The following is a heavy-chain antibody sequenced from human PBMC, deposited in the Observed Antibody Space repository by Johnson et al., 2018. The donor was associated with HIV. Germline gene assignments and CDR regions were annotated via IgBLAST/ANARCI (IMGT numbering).Heavy chain of an antibody. CDR3: AGGVAVAFDI. CDR1: GFTFSSYG. CDR2: ISGSGGST. J-gene: IGHJ3*02. V-gene: IGHV3-23*04. D-gene: IGHD6-19*01. Sequence: VQLVESGGGVVQPGRSLRLSCAASGFTFSSYGMHWVRQAPGKGLEWVSSISGSGGSTLYADSVKGRFIVSRDNSKNTLYVQMNSLRAEDTAVYYCAGGVAVAFDIWGPGTMVTVSS.